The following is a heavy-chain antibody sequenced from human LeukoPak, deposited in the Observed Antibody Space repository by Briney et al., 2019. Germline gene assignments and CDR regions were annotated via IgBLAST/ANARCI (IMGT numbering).Heavy chain of an antibody. CDR2: IYTSGST. V-gene: IGHV4-59*10. CDR3: ARQLSYGDYVFFDY. CDR1: GGSFSGYY. J-gene: IGHJ4*02. Sequence: SETLSLTCAVYGGSFSGYYWSWIRQPAGKGLEWIGRIYTSGSTNYNPSLKSRVTMSVDTSKNQFSLKLSSVTAADTAVYYCARQLSYGDYVFFDYWGQGTLVTVSS. D-gene: IGHD4-17*01.